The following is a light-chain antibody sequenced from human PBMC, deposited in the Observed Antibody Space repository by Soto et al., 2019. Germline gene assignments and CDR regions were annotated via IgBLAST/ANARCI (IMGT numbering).Light chain of an antibody. CDR3: QQRNNWRRGT. CDR2: GAS. CDR1: QSVSSSY. J-gene: IGKJ5*01. V-gene: IGKV3D-20*02. Sequence: EIVLTQSPGTLSLSPGERGSLSCRASQSVSSSYLAWYQQKPGQAPRLLIYGASSRATGIPDRFSGSGSGTDFTLTISSLEPEDFAVYYCQQRNNWRRGTFGQGTRLEI.